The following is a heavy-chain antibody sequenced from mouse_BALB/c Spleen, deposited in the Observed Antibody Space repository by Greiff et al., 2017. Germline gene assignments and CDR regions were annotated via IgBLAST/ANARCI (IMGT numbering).Heavy chain of an antibody. CDR2: INSNGGST. CDR1: GFTFSSYY. CDR3: ARHRDYYYAMDY. J-gene: IGHJ4*01. D-gene: IGHD3-1*01. Sequence: EVKLEESGGGLVKLGGSLKLSCAASGFTFSSYYMSWVRQTPEKRLELVAAINSNGGSTYYPDTVKGRFTISRDNAKNTLYLQMSSLKSEDTALYYCARHRDYYYAMDYWGQGTSVTVSS. V-gene: IGHV5-6-2*01.